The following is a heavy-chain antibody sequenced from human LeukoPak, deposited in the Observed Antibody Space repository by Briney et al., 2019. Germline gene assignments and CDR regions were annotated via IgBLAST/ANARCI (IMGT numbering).Heavy chain of an antibody. D-gene: IGHD3-9*01. J-gene: IGHJ3*02. CDR1: GYTFTSYD. CDR3: ARVSYFDWITGAFDI. CDR2: MNPNSGNT. V-gene: IGHV1-8*01. Sequence: ASVKVSCKASGYTFTSYDINWVRQATGQGLEWMGWMNPNSGNTGYAQKFQGRVTMTRNTSISTAYMELSRLRSDDTAVYYCARVSYFDWITGAFDIWGQGTMVTVSS.